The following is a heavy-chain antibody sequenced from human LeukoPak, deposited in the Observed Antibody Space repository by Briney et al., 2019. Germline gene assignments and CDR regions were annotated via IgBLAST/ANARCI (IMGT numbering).Heavy chain of an antibody. CDR2: TSAYNGNT. CDR1: GYTFTSYG. CDR3: ARDKGDFWSGSPLGFDP. J-gene: IGHJ5*02. V-gene: IGHV1-18*01. Sequence: ASVKVSRKASGYTFTSYGISWVRQAPGQGLEWMGWTSAYNGNTNYAQKLQGRVTMTTDTSTSTAYMELRSLRSDDTAVYYCARDKGDFWSGSPLGFDPWGQGTLVTVSS. D-gene: IGHD3-3*01.